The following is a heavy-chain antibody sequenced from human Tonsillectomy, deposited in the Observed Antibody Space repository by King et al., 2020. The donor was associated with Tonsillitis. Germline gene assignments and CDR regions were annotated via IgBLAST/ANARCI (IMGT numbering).Heavy chain of an antibody. CDR1: GDPISSGSHY. CDR3: TREDYGDYGDY. D-gene: IGHD4-17*01. Sequence: VQLQESGPGLVKPSQTLSLTCTVSGDPISSGSHYWSWIRQPAGKGLEWIGRIYISGSTNYNPSLKSRVTISIDTSKNQFSLKLSSVTAADTAVYYCTREDYGDYGDYWGQGTLVTVSS. V-gene: IGHV4-61*02. CDR2: IYISGST. J-gene: IGHJ4*02.